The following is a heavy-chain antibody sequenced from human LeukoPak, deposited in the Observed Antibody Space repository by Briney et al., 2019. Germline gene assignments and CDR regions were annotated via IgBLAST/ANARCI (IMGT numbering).Heavy chain of an antibody. J-gene: IGHJ4*02. CDR2: ISSSSSTI. D-gene: IGHD2-2*01. CDR1: GFNFNTYA. V-gene: IGHV3-48*02. CDR3: TRVGGYQLPKFDY. Sequence: GGSLRLSCAASGFNFNTYAMNWVRQAPGKGLEWISYISSSSSTIYYADSVKGRFSISRNNAKNSVYLEMNSPGDEDTAVYYCTRVGGYQLPKFDYWGRGTLVTVSS.